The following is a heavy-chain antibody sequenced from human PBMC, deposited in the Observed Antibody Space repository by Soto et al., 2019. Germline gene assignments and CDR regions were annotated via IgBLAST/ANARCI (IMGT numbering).Heavy chain of an antibody. D-gene: IGHD2-15*01. V-gene: IGHV3-23*01. CDR2: VSGSGGSA. CDR1: GFIFNNYA. Sequence: EVQLLESGGGLVQRGGSLRLSCAASGFIFNNYAMTWVRQAPGKGLEWVARVSGSGGSAYYADSVKGRLTISRDNSNNTLYLPMTNVSSDDTAVSYCVMRAGGWVVWCYDLRGRGALLSVFS. CDR3: VMRAGGWVVWCYDL. J-gene: IGHJ2*01.